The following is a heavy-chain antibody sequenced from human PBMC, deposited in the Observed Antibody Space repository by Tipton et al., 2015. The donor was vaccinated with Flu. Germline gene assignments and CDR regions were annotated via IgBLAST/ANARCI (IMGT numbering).Heavy chain of an antibody. Sequence: LRLSCTVSGGSISSYYWSWIRQPAGKGLEWMGLVYPGGSANYNPSLKSRVTMSIDTSKNQFSLKLTSVTAADTAVYYCARRYSGYGLDPWGQGTLVTVSS. J-gene: IGHJ5*02. CDR1: GGSISSYY. CDR2: VYPGGSA. D-gene: IGHD5-12*01. CDR3: ARRYSGYGLDP. V-gene: IGHV4-4*07.